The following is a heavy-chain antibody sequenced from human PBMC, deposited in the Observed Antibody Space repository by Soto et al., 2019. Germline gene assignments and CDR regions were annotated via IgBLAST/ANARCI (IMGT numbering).Heavy chain of an antibody. Sequence: EVQLVESGGGLVQPGGSLSLPCAASGVTCSTYWMTWVRQPPGKGREWVARINQDGSERYYVDSVRGRFTISRDNAKNSLYLQMNSLRAEDTAVYYCVWGGKFFFYWGQGTLVTVSP. D-gene: IGHD3-16*01. V-gene: IGHV3-7*04. CDR1: GVTCSTYW. CDR2: INQDGSER. J-gene: IGHJ4*02. CDR3: VWGGKFFFY.